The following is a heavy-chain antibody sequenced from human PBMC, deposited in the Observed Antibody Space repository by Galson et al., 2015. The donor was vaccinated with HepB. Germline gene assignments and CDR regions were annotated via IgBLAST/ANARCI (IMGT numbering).Heavy chain of an antibody. CDR1: GGSISRHY. J-gene: IGHJ4*02. Sequence: LSLTCTVSGGSISRHYWTWIRQSPGKGLEWIAYMYHTGSTRYNPSLMSRVTISMDTSKNQFSLGLGSVTAADTGVYFCARLYSTTWYVDYWGQGALVTVSS. D-gene: IGHD6-13*01. CDR2: MYHTGST. V-gene: IGHV4-59*08. CDR3: ARLYSTTWYVDY.